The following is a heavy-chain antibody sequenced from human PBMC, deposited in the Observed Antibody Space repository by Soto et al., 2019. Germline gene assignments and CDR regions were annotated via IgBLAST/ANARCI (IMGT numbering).Heavy chain of an antibody. CDR3: ASYSSSCLFSD. CDR2: ISGSGGST. J-gene: IGHJ4*02. Sequence: PGGSLRLSCAASGFTFSSYAMSWVRQAPGKGLEWVSAISGSGGSTYYADSVKGRFTISRHNSKNTLYLQMNSLRAEDTAVYYCASYSSSCLFSDRAQRTLVTVSS. CDR1: GFTFSSYA. D-gene: IGHD6-13*01. V-gene: IGHV3-23*01.